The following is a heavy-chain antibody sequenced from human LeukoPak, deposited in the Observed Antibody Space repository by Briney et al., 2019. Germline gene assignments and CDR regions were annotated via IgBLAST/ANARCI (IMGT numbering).Heavy chain of an antibody. D-gene: IGHD3-10*01. CDR2: IYYTGST. Sequence: SETLSLTCSVSGGSISSFYWSWIRQPPGEGLEWIGYIYYTGSTNYNSSLKSRVTISVDTSKNQFSLNLSSVTAADTAMYYCARGGSYYGSGSYPDYWGQGTMVTVSS. CDR1: GGSISSFY. V-gene: IGHV4-59*01. J-gene: IGHJ3*01. CDR3: ARGGSYYGSGSYPDY.